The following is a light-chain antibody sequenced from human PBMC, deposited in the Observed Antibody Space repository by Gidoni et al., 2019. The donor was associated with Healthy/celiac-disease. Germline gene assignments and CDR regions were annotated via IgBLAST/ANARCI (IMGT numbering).Light chain of an antibody. V-gene: IGKV3-11*01. CDR3: QQRSNWPPLT. CDR1: QSVSSY. Sequence: EVVLTQSPAAFTLSPGERATLSCSASQSVSSYLAWYQQKPGLAPRLLIYDASHRDTGIPARLSGSGSGTDFALTISSLEPEDFAVDYCQQRSNWPPLTFGGGTKVEIK. CDR2: DAS. J-gene: IGKJ4*01.